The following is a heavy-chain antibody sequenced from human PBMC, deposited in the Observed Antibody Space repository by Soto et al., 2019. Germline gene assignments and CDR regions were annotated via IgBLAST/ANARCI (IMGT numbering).Heavy chain of an antibody. V-gene: IGHV3-21*01. Sequence: PGGSLRLSCAASRFSVWSYSMNWVRQAPGKGLEWVSSISSSSSYIYYADSVKGRFTISRDNAKNSLYLQMNSLRAEDTAVYYCTRKYPRGSSPSMVDYWGQGTLVTVSS. CDR2: ISSSSSYI. D-gene: IGHD6-6*01. CDR3: TRKYPRGSSPSMVDY. J-gene: IGHJ4*02. CDR1: RFSVWSYS.